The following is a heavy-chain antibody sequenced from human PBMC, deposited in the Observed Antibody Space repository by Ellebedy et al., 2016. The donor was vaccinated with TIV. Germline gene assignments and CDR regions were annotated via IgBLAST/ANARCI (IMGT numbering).Heavy chain of an antibody. CDR3: ARWFGELLYIRWFDP. J-gene: IGHJ5*02. V-gene: IGHV4-39*01. CDR1: GDSISSSSYY. CDR2: IYFSGST. Sequence: SETLSLTCTVSGDSISSSSYYWAWIRQPPGKGLEWIGSIYFSGSTFYNPSLKSRVTISVDTSKKQLSLRLSSVTAADTAVYYCARWFGELLYIRWFDPWGQGTLVTVSS. D-gene: IGHD3-10*01.